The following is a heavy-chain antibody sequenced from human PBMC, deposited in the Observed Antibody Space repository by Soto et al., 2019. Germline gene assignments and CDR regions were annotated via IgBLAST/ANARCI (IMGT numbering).Heavy chain of an antibody. CDR1: GNTFTSYG. Sequence: VQRGQSGAGVKRPGAQGKVSSKASGNTFTSYGIAGVRKAPGQGLEGMGWISAYNGNTNYAQKLKGRVTLTTDTSTSTAYMELRSLRSDDTAVYYCARESPPADYWGQGTLVTVSS. CDR2: ISAYNGNT. CDR3: ARESPPADY. J-gene: IGHJ4*02. V-gene: IGHV1-18*01.